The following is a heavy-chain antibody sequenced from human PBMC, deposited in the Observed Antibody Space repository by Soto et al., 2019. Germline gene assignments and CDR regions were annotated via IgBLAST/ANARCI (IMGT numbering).Heavy chain of an antibody. CDR3: AKDQAIYGSGSYYNGWYYGMDV. V-gene: IGHV3-30*18. Sequence: GGSLRLSCAASGFTFSSYGMHWVRQAPGKGLEWVAVISYDGSNKYYADSVKGRFTISRDNSKNTLYLQMNSLRAEDTAVYYCAKDQAIYGSGSYYNGWYYGMDVWG. CDR1: GFTFSSYG. J-gene: IGHJ6*01. CDR2: ISYDGSNK. D-gene: IGHD3-10*01.